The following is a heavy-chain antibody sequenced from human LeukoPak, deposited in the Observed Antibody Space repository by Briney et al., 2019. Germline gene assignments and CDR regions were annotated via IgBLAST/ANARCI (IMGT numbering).Heavy chain of an antibody. CDR3: AQEGTGYFGTLGIDY. D-gene: IGHD6-25*01. J-gene: IGHJ4*02. CDR1: GSTFSDYG. Sequence: PGGSLRLSCAASGSTFSDYGMSWVRQAPGKGLEWVSSITSSGGDTYYADSVKGRFTISRDNSRNTLYLQMNSLRVDDTAVYYCAQEGTGYFGTLGIDYWGQGTLVTVSS. V-gene: IGHV3-23*01. CDR2: ITSSGGDT.